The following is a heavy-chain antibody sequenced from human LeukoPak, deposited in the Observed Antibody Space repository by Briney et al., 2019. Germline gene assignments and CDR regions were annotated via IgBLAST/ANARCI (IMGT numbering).Heavy chain of an antibody. CDR1: GYTFTSYY. J-gene: IGHJ5*02. V-gene: IGHV1-46*01. CDR3: ARDKDDSSGYDYNWFDP. D-gene: IGHD3-22*01. Sequence: ASVKVSCKASGYTFTSYYMHWVRQAPGQGLEWMGITNPSGGSTSYAQKFQGRVTMTRDTSTSTVYMELSSLRSEDTAVYYCARDKDDSSGYDYNWFDPWGQGTLVTVSS. CDR2: TNPSGGST.